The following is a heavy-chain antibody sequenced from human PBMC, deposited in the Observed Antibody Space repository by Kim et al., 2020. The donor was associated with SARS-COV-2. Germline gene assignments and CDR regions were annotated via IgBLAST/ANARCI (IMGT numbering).Heavy chain of an antibody. V-gene: IGHV3-30*02. D-gene: IGHD1-26*01. CDR3: AKEDGATTVAFDY. Sequence: YADAVKGRFTISRDNSKNTLYLQMNSLRAEDTAVYYCAKEDGATTVAFDYWGQGTLVTVSS. J-gene: IGHJ4*02.